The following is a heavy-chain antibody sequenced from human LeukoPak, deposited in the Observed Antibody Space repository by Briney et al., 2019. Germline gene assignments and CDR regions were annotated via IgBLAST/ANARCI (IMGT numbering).Heavy chain of an antibody. V-gene: IGHV4-30-2*01. J-gene: IGHJ6*02. CDR1: GGSISSGGYS. Sequence: SETLSLTCAVSGGSISSGGYSWSWIRQPSGKGLELIGYISHSGSAYYIASLKSRVTISVDRAKNQISLKLSSVTPADTAVYYCARSYGDYPYGMDVWGQGTTVTVSS. CDR2: ISHSGSA. D-gene: IGHD4-17*01. CDR3: ARSYGDYPYGMDV.